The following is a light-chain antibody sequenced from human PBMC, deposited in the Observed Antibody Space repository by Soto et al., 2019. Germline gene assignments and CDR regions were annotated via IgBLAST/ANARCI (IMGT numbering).Light chain of an antibody. V-gene: IGKV1-39*01. CDR2: AAS. CDR3: QQSYSTPQT. Sequence: PMTQSPSSLSASVGDSVTITCQASQDIRTYVNWYQQKPGKAPKLLIYAASSLQSGVPSRFSGSGSGTDFTLTISSLQPEDFATYYCQQSYSTPQTFGQGTKVDI. J-gene: IGKJ1*01. CDR1: QDIRTY.